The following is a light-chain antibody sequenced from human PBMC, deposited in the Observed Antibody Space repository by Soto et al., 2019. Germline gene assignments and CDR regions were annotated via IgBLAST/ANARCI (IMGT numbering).Light chain of an antibody. V-gene: IGKV3-11*01. Sequence: EIVLTQSPATLSLSPGERATLSCRASQSVSSYLAWYQQKPGQAPRLLIYGASTRATGIPARFSGSGSGTDFTLTITSLEPEDFAVYFCHQRYNWPRVTFGQGTRLEIK. J-gene: IGKJ5*01. CDR3: HQRYNWPRVT. CDR2: GAS. CDR1: QSVSSY.